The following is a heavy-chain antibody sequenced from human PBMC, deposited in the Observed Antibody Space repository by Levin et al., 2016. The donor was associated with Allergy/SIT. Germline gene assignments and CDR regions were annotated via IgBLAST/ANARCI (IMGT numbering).Heavy chain of an antibody. Sequence: WVRQAPGQRLEWMGWINAGNGNTKYSQKFQGRVTITRDTSASTAYMELSSLRSEDTAVYYCARPGVYDFDWSPTLDYWGQGTLVTVSS. J-gene: IGHJ4*02. CDR3: ARPGVYDFDWSPTLDY. CDR2: INAGNGNT. V-gene: IGHV1-3*01. D-gene: IGHD3-9*01.